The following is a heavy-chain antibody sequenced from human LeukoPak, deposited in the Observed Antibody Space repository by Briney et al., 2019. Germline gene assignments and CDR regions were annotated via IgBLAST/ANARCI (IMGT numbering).Heavy chain of an antibody. CDR1: GFTVSSNY. D-gene: IGHD6-19*01. J-gene: IGHJ4*02. CDR3: ARSSRYSSGWIDY. Sequence: PGRSLRLSCAASGFTVSSNYMSWVRQAPGKGLEWVSVIYSGGSTYYADSVKGRFTISRDNSKNTLYLQMNSLRAEDTAVYYCARSSRYSSGWIDYWGQGTLVAVSS. V-gene: IGHV3-53*01. CDR2: IYSGGST.